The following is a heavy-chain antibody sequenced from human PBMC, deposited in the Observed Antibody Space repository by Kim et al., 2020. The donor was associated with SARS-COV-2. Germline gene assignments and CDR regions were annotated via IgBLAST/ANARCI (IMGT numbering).Heavy chain of an antibody. V-gene: IGHV1-46*01. D-gene: IGHD3-22*01. CDR3: ASESYYDSSGPWRFDP. J-gene: IGHJ5*02. Sequence: QKFQGRVTMTRDTSTSTVYMELSSLRSEDTAVYYCASESYYDSSGPWRFDPWGQGTLVTVSS.